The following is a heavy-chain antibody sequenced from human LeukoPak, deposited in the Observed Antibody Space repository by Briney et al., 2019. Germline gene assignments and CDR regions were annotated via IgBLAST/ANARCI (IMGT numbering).Heavy chain of an antibody. Sequence: GASVKVSCKASGYTFTTYDVSWVRQATGQGLEWVGWMSPNSGNTAHAQKFQGRITLTRNTSISTAYMELSSLGSEDTAVYYCGRLQYYYDSSSLPNPDYWGQGTLVTVSS. D-gene: IGHD3-22*01. J-gene: IGHJ4*02. CDR2: MSPNSGNT. CDR3: GRLQYYYDSSSLPNPDY. V-gene: IGHV1-8*01. CDR1: GYTFTTYD.